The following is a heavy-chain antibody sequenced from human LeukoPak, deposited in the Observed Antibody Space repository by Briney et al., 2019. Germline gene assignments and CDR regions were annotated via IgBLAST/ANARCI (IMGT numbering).Heavy chain of an antibody. CDR3: ARHEDYYGSGSYYRPYYFDY. V-gene: IGHV5-51*01. CDR1: GYSFTSYW. D-gene: IGHD3-10*01. CDR2: IYPGDSDT. Sequence: GESLKISCKGSGYSFTSYWIGWVRQMPGKGLEWMGIIYPGDSDTRYSPSFQGQVTISADKSISTAYLQWSSLKASDTATYYCARHEDYYGSGSYYRPYYFDYWGQGTLVTVSS. J-gene: IGHJ4*02.